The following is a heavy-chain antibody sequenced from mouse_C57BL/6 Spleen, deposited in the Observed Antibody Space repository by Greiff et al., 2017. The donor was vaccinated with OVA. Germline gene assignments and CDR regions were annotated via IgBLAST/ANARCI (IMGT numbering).Heavy chain of an antibody. CDR1: GYTFTSYW. D-gene: IGHD2-1*01. CDR3: ATPYGNYYAMDY. CDR2: IDPSDSET. Sequence: QVQLQQSGAELVRPGSSVKLSCKASGYTFTSYWMHWVKQRPIQGLEWIGNIDPSDSETHYNQKFKDKATLTVDKSSSTAYMQLSSLTSEDSAVYYCATPYGNYYAMDYWGQGTSVTVSS. V-gene: IGHV1-52*01. J-gene: IGHJ4*01.